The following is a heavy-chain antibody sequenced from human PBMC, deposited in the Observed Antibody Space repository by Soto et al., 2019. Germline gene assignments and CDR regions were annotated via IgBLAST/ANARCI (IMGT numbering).Heavy chain of an antibody. CDR2: IYYSGST. J-gene: IGHJ4*02. Sequence: PSETLSLTCTVSGGSISSYYWSWIRQPPGKGLEWIGYIYYSGSTNYNPSLKSRVTISVDTSKNQFSLKLSSVTAADTAVYYCARVNLLLWFGELVPGPFDYWGQGTLVTVSS. CDR3: ARVNLLLWFGELVPGPFDY. CDR1: GGSISSYY. V-gene: IGHV4-59*01. D-gene: IGHD3-10*01.